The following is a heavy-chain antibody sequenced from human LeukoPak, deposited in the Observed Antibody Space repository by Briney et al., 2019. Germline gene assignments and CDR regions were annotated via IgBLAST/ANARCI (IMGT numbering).Heavy chain of an antibody. CDR2: ISGSGGST. Sequence: GGSLRLSCAASGFTFSSYAMSWVRQAPGKGLEWVAVISGSGGSTYYADSVKGWFTISRDSSKNTLYLQMNSLRAEDTAVYYCAKNPNYYYDSSGYFPYWGQGTLVTVSS. CDR3: AKNPNYYYDSSGYFPY. J-gene: IGHJ4*02. V-gene: IGHV3-23*01. CDR1: GFTFSSYA. D-gene: IGHD3-22*01.